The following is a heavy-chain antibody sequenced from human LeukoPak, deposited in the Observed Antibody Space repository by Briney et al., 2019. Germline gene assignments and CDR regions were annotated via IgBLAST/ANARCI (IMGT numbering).Heavy chain of an antibody. Sequence: PSQTLSLTCTVAGGSISSGGYYWRWIRQHPGRGREWIVYIYYSGSTYYNPSLKSRVTISVDTSKNQFSLKLSSVTAADTAVYYCSANYYDSSGYYYDFDYWGQGTLVTVSS. V-gene: IGHV4-31*03. J-gene: IGHJ4*02. CDR1: GGSISSGGYY. CDR3: SANYYDSSGYYYDFDY. CDR2: IYYSGST. D-gene: IGHD3-22*01.